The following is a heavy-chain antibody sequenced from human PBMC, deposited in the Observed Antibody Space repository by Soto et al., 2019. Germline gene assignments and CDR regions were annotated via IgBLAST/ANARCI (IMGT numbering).Heavy chain of an antibody. J-gene: IGHJ5*02. Sequence: GGSLRLSCAASGFTFSSYSMNWVRQAPGKGLEWVSSISSSSSYIYYADSVKGRFTISRDNAKNSLYLQMNSLRAEDTAVYYYARVVGGVYYDKGLCPWGQGTLVTVSS. V-gene: IGHV3-21*01. CDR1: GFTFSSYS. D-gene: IGHD3-9*01. CDR3: ARVVGGVYYDKGLCP. CDR2: ISSSSSYI.